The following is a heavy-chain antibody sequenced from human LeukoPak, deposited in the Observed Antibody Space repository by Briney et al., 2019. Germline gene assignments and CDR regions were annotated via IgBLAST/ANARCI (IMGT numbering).Heavy chain of an antibody. V-gene: IGHV4-4*02. D-gene: IGHD5-18*01. CDR3: ARDDFVDTAMVRLYY. J-gene: IGHJ4*02. CDR1: GGSISSSNL. CDR2: TYHSGST. Sequence: SETLSLTCAVSGGSISSSNLWSWVRQPPGKGLEWIGETYHSGSTSYNPSLKSRVTISVDKSKNQFSLKLTSVTAADTAVYFCARDDFVDTAMVRLYYWGQGTLVTVSS.